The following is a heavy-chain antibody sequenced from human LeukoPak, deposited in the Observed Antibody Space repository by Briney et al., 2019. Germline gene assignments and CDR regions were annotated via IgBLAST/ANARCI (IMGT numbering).Heavy chain of an antibody. V-gene: IGHV3-30*03. CDR1: GFTFSSYS. CDR3: ARDRAAAGPFEGYYFDY. D-gene: IGHD6-13*01. J-gene: IGHJ4*02. CDR2: ISYDGSNK. Sequence: GGSLRLSCAASGFTFSSYSMNWVRQAPGKGLEWVAVISYDGSNKYYADSVKGRFTISRDNSKNTLYLQMNSLRAEDTAVYYCARDRAAAGPFEGYYFDYWGQGTLVTVSS.